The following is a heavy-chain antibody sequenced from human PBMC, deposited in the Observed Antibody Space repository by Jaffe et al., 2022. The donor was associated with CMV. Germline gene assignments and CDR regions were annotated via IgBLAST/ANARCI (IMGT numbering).Heavy chain of an antibody. D-gene: IGHD4-17*01. CDR2: ISSSSSYT. CDR1: GFTFSDYY. J-gene: IGHJ5*02. CDR3: ARDNRDGDYVCWFDP. V-gene: IGHV3-11*06. Sequence: QVQLVESGGGLVKPGGSLRLSCAASGFTFSDYYMSWIRQAPGKGLEWVSYISSSSSYTNYADSVKGRFTISRDNAKNSLYLQMNSLRAEDTAVYYCARDNRDGDYVCWFDPWGQGTLVTVSS.